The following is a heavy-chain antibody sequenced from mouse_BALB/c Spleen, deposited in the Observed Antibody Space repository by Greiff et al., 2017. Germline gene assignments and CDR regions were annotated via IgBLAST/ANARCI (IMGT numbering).Heavy chain of an antibody. Sequence: DVKLVESGGGLVQPGGSRKLSCAASGFTFSSFGMQWVRQAPEKGLEWVAYISSGSSTIYYADTVKGRFTISRDNPKNTLFLQMTSLRSEDTAMYYCARSRNFYAMDYWGQGTSGTVSS. CDR1: GFTFSSFG. CDR2: ISSGSSTI. J-gene: IGHJ4*01. CDR3: ARSRNFYAMDY. V-gene: IGHV5-17*02. D-gene: IGHD2-1*01.